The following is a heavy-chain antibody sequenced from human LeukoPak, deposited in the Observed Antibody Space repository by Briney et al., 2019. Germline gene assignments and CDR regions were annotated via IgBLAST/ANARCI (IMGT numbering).Heavy chain of an antibody. CDR2: IYSGGST. CDR3: ARAEHQFTIFDY. J-gene: IGHJ4*02. CDR1: GFTFSSYG. Sequence: GGSLRLSCAASGFTFSSYGMHWVRQAPGKGLEWVSVIYSGGSTYYADSVKGRFTISRDNSKNTLYLQMNSLRAEDTAVYYCARAEHQFTIFDYWGQGTLVTVSS. V-gene: IGHV3-53*01. D-gene: IGHD3-3*01.